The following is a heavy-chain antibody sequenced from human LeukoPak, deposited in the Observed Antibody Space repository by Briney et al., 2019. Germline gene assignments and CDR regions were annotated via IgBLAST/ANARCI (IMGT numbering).Heavy chain of an antibody. J-gene: IGHJ4*02. CDR1: GYTFTTYW. D-gene: IGHD5-18*01. V-gene: IGHV5-51*01. Sequence: GESLKISCKGSGYTFTTYWIGWVRQMPGKGLEWMGIIYPGDSETRYSPSFQGQVTISADKSISTAYLQWSSLEASDTAMYYCVRSRGYSYGYSYYFDYWGQGTLVTVSS. CDR2: IYPGDSET. CDR3: VRSRGYSYGYSYYFDY.